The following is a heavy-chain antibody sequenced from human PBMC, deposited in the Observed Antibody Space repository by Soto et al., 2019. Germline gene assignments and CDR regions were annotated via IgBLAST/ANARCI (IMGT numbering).Heavy chain of an antibody. CDR1: GGTFSSYA. CDR2: IIPIFGTA. CDR3: ARGGDYYDSSGCYDY. J-gene: IGHJ4*02. D-gene: IGHD3-22*01. V-gene: IGHV1-69*13. Sequence: ASVKVSCKASGGTFSSYAISWVRQAPGQGLEWKGGIIPIFGTANYAQKFQGRVTITADESTSTAYMELSSLRSEDTAVYYCARGGDYYDSSGCYDYWGQGTLVTVSS.